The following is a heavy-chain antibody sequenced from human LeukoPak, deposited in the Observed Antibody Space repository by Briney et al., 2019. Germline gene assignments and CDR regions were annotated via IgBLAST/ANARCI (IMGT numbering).Heavy chain of an antibody. J-gene: IGHJ6*02. CDR3: ARDAVDTANAV. D-gene: IGHD5-18*01. Sequence: PGGSLRLSRAASGFTFSSYAMSWVRQAPGKGLVWVSHINSDGSITSYADSVKGRFTISRDNAKNTLYLQMNSLRAEDTAVYYCARDAVDTANAVWGQGTTVTVSS. V-gene: IGHV3-74*01. CDR2: INSDGSIT. CDR1: GFTFSSYA.